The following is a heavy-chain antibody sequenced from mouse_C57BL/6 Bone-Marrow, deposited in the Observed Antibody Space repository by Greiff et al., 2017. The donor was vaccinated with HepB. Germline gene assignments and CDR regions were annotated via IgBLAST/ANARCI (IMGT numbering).Heavy chain of an antibody. V-gene: IGHV1-54*01. CDR3: AREGVYDGYSFDY. CDR2: INPGSGGT. CDR1: GYAFTNYL. J-gene: IGHJ2*01. D-gene: IGHD2-3*01. Sequence: QVQLQQSGAELVRPGTSVKVSCKASGYAFTNYLIEWVKQRPGQGLEWIGVINPGSGGTNYNEKFKGKATLTADKSSSTAYMQLSSLTSEDSAVYFCAREGVYDGYSFDYWGQGTTLTVSS.